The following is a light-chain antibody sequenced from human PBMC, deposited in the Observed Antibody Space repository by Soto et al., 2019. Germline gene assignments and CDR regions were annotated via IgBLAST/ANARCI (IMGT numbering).Light chain of an antibody. CDR1: QSISNW. Sequence: DIQMTQSPSTLSASVGDRVTITCRASQSISNWLAWYQQKPGKAPTLLIYDVSRLESGVPSRFSGSGSGTEFTLTINSLQPDDFATYYCQKYNSAPLTFGHGTKVEIK. CDR3: QKYNSAPLT. V-gene: IGKV1-5*01. CDR2: DVS. J-gene: IGKJ1*01.